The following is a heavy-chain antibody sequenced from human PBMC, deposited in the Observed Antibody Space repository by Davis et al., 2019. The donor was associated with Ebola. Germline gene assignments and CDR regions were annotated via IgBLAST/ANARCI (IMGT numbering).Heavy chain of an antibody. J-gene: IGHJ4*02. V-gene: IGHV4-34*01. CDR1: GGSLRGHY. CDR3: ARLEITMGQGVLIDATYFDY. Sequence: GSLRLSCAVYGGSLRGHYWSWFRQPPGQGLAWIGEINHSGPTNYDPSLTSRVTNSVDTSKNQFSLKVTSVTAADQAVYYCARLEITMGQGVLIDATYFDYWGQGALVTVSS. CDR2: INHSGPT. D-gene: IGHD3-10*01.